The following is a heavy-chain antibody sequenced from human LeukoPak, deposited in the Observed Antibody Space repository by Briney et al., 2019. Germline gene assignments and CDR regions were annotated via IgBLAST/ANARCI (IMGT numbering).Heavy chain of an antibody. CDR2: IYYSGST. Sequence: SETLSLTCTVSGGSISSGGYYWSWIRQHPGKGLEWIGYIYYSGSTYYNPSLKSRVTISVDTSKNQFSLRLSSVTAADTAVYYCARDFDRGAFDYWGQGTLVTVSS. CDR1: GGSISSGGYY. CDR3: ARDFDRGAFDY. D-gene: IGHD3-22*01. J-gene: IGHJ4*02. V-gene: IGHV4-31*03.